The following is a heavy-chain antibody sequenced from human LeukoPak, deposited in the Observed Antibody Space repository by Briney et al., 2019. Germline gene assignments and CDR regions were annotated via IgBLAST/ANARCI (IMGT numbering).Heavy chain of an antibody. D-gene: IGHD5-18*01. CDR3: ARDRTRLVVVFRGYSSFGWFNA. J-gene: IGHJ5*02. CDR1: VYTLTNYG. V-gene: IGHV1-18*01. Sequence: ASVTVSFMHSVYTLTNYGISWVRQAPAQPREGMGWISDYNGNTNYPQKLQGRVTITTDTSTSTAYMDPRSLRSDVTAVYYCARDRTRLVVVFRGYSSFGWFNAWGQGTLSPSPQ. CDR2: ISDYNGNT.